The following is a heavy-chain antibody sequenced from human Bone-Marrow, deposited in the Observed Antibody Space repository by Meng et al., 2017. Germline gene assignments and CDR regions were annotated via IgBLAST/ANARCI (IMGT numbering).Heavy chain of an antibody. D-gene: IGHD5-12*01. CDR2: ISWDGGST. Sequence: GGFLRPSWPPSGFTSDDYTMHWVRQAPGKGLDWASLISWDGGSTYYADSVKGRFTISRDNSKNSLYLQMNSLRTEDTALYYCAKGGAFSGYDDIDYWGQGTLVTVSS. J-gene: IGHJ4*02. V-gene: IGHV3-43*01. CDR3: AKGGAFSGYDDIDY. CDR1: GFTSDDYT.